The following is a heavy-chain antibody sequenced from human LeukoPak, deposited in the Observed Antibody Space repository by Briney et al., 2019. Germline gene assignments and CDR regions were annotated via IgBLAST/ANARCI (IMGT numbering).Heavy chain of an antibody. CDR3: ARGASAVGYCSSTSCYTPRY. V-gene: IGHV3-21*01. D-gene: IGHD2-2*02. CDR2: ISSSSSSYI. CDR1: GFTFSSYS. Sequence: GGSLRLSCAASGFTFSSYSMNWVRQAPGKGLEWVSSISSSSSSYIYYADSVKGRFTISRDNAKNSLYLQMNSLRAEDTAVYYCARGASAVGYCSSTSCYTPRYWGQGTLVTVSS. J-gene: IGHJ4*02.